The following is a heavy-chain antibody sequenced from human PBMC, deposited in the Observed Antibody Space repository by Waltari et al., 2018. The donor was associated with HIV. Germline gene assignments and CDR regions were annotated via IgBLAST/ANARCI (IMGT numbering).Heavy chain of an antibody. CDR1: GFPFDTYA. V-gene: IGHV3-49*04. CDR2: IRNKAYGGTT. D-gene: IGHD3-22*01. Sequence: EVQLVESGGGLVQPGRSLRLSCAASGFPFDTYAMILVRQAPGKGLEWIGFIRNKAYGGTTEYAASVKGRFIISRDDSESIAFLQMNSLKTEDTAVYYCSRLFVDDSSGYYYLNAFHVWGQGTTVSVSS. CDR3: SRLFVDDSSGYYYLNAFHV. J-gene: IGHJ3*01.